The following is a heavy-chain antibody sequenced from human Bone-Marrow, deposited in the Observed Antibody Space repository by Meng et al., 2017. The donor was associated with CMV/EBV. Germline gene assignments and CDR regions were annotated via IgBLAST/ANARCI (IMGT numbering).Heavy chain of an antibody. CDR1: GFTFSSYS. CDR2: ISSSSSTI. V-gene: IGHV3-48*04. J-gene: IGHJ4*02. CDR3: ARDPGYDFWSGQASYYFDY. D-gene: IGHD3-3*01. Sequence: GESLKISCAASGFTFSSYSMNWVRQAPGKGLEWVSYISSSSSTIYYADSVKGRFTISRDNAKNSLYLQMNSLRAEDTAVYDCARDPGYDFWSGQASYYFDYWGQGTLVTVSS.